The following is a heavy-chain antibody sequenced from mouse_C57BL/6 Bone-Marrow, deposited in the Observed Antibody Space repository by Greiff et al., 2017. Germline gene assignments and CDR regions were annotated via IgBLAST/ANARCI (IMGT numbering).Heavy chain of an antibody. D-gene: IGHD2-1*01. CDR2: IDPEDGDT. Sequence: EVQLQQSGAELVRPGASVKLSCTASGFNIKDYYMHWVKQRPEQGLEWIGRIDPEDGDTEYAPKFQGKATMTADTSSNTAYLQLSSLTSEDTAVYYCTSLYGIYYHYYAMDYWGQGTSVTVSS. CDR1: GFNIKDYY. J-gene: IGHJ4*01. CDR3: TSLYGIYYHYYAMDY. V-gene: IGHV14-1*01.